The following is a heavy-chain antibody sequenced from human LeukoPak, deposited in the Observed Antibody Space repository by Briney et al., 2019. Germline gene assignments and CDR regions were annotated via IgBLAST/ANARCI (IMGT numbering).Heavy chain of an antibody. CDR3: ARELEGSGYDYDAFDI. V-gene: IGHV1-46*01. CDR2: INPSGGST. Sequence: GSVKVSCKASGYTFTNYYMHWVRQAPGQGLEWMGIINPSGGSTSYAQKFQGRVTMTRDTSTSTVYMELSSLRSEDTAVYYCARELEGSGYDYDAFDIWGQGTMVTVSS. D-gene: IGHD5-12*01. CDR1: GYTFTNYY. J-gene: IGHJ3*02.